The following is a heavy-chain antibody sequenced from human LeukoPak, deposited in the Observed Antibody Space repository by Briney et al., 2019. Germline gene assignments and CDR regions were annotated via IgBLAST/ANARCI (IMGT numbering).Heavy chain of an antibody. V-gene: IGHV3-48*01. J-gene: IGHJ6*03. D-gene: IGHD4-11*01. CDR2: ITSDSDTI. CDR3: TRVEETATTAAIIRKYSYYYYYMDV. Sequence: GGSLRLSCAASGFTFSSYSMNWVRQAPGKGLEWISYITSDSDTIYIADSVRGRCTISRDNTKRSLYLQMSSLRAEDTAVYYCTRVEETATTAAIIRKYSYYYYYMDVWGKGNTVTVSS. CDR1: GFTFSSYS.